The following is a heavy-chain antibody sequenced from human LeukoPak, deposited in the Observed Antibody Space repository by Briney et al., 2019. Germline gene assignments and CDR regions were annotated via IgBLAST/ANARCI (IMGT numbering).Heavy chain of an antibody. V-gene: IGHV3-30-3*01. D-gene: IGHD4-17*01. CDR2: ISYDGSNK. Sequence: GGSLRLSCAASGFAFSLHAIHWVRQAPGKGLEWVAIISYDGSNKYYADSVKGRFTISRDNSKNTLFLQMNSLRAEDTAVYYCARGGTTVTTSSDFWGQGTLVTASS. CDR3: ARGGTTVTTSSDF. J-gene: IGHJ4*02. CDR1: GFAFSLHA.